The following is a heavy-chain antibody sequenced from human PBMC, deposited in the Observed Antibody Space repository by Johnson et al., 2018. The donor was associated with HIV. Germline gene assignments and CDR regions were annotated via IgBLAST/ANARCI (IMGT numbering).Heavy chain of an antibody. CDR1: GFSVSNNY. J-gene: IGHJ3*02. CDR3: ARSGTYMSSWSGGNDVFDI. D-gene: IGHD6-13*01. CDR2: IYSGGST. Sequence: VQLVESGGGLIQPGGSLRLSCVISGFSVSNNYMSWVRQAPGKGLEWVSVIYSGGSTSYAESVKDRFTISRDNSKNTVNLQMNRLRADDTAVYYCARSGTYMSSWSGGNDVFDIWGQGTMVTVSS. V-gene: IGHV3-53*01.